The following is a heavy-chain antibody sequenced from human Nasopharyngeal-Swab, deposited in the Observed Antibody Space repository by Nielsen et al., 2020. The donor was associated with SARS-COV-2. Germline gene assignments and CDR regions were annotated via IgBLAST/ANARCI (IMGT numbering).Heavy chain of an antibody. J-gene: IGHJ4*02. V-gene: IGHV3-74*01. D-gene: IGHD4-17*01. CDR3: ARDAPAHYGAFY. CDR1: GFTFSAYW. Sequence: GESLKISWAASGFTFSAYWIHWVRQAPGKGLGYVSGINADGSDKRYADSVKGRFTISRDNAKSTVYLQMDSLRGEDTAVYYCARDAPAHYGAFYWGRGTLVTVSS. CDR2: INADGSDK.